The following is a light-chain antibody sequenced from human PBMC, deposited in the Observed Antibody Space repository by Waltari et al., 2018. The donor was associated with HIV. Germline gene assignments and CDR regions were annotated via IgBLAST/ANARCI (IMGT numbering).Light chain of an antibody. CDR1: QPINTW. V-gene: IGKV1-5*03. J-gene: IGKJ5*01. CDR2: SAS. Sequence: DIQMTQSPSSLAAFVGDRVSITCRASQPINTWLAWYQQKPGSRPQLLVYSASTLQVGVPPRFSGSGWGTDFTLAIDTVQPDDFATYYCQQYNSDPSFGQGTRL. CDR3: QQYNSDPS.